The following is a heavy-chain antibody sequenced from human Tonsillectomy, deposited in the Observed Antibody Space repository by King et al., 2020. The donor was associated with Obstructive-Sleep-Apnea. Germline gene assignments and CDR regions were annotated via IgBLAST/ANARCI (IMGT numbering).Heavy chain of an antibody. CDR2: ISSSSSYI. CDR1: GFTFSSYS. D-gene: IGHD3-9*01. Sequence: VQLVESGGGLVKPGGSLRLSCAASGFTFSSYSMNWVRQAPGKGLEWVSSISSSSSYIYYADSVKGRFTISRDNAKNSLYLQMNSLRAEDTAVYYCARGYVRYFDWQTRYFDYWGQGTLVTVSS. J-gene: IGHJ4*02. CDR3: ARGYVRYFDWQTRYFDY. V-gene: IGHV3-21*01.